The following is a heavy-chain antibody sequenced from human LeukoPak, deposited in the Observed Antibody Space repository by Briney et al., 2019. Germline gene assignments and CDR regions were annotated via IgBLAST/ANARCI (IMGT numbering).Heavy chain of an antibody. J-gene: IGHJ5*02. Sequence: SETLSLTCTVSGGSISSGGYYWSWIRQPPGKGLEWIGYIYHSGSTYYNPSLKSRVTISVDTSKNQFSLKLSSVTAADTAVYYCARHGSMARGWFDPWGQGTLVTVSS. CDR2: IYHSGST. CDR3: ARHGSMARGWFDP. V-gene: IGHV4-30-2*01. D-gene: IGHD2-15*01. CDR1: GGSISSGGYY.